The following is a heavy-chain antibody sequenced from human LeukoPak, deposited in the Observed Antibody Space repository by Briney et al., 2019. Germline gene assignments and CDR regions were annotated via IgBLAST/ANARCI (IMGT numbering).Heavy chain of an antibody. CDR3: ASRRVFRGVHCFAP. CDR2: INHSGST. Sequence: SETLSLTCAVYGGSFSGYYWSWIRQPPGKGLEWIGEINHSGSTNYNPSLKSRVTISVDTSKNQFSLKLSSVTAADTAVYYCASRRVFRGVHCFAPGGQGTLVTVSS. CDR1: GGSFSGYY. V-gene: IGHV4-34*01. J-gene: IGHJ5*02. D-gene: IGHD3-10*01.